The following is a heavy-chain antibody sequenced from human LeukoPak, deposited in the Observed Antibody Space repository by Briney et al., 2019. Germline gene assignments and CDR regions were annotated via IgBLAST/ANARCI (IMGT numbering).Heavy chain of an antibody. V-gene: IGHV3-21*01. J-gene: IGHJ6*02. CDR2: ISSSSSYI. CDR3: ARDRRALNPPSRYYGMDV. CDR1: GFTFSSYS. Sequence: PGGSLRLSCAASGFTFSSYSMNWVRQAPGKGLEWVSSISSSSSYIYYADSVKGRFTISRDNAKNSLYLQMNSLRAEDTAVYYCARDRRALNPPSRYYGMDVWGQGTTVTVSS.